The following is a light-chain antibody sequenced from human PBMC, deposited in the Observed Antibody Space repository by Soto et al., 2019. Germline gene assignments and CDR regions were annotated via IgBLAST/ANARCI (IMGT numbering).Light chain of an antibody. Sequence: EIILTQSPASLSVSPGERATLSCRASQSVNNNLAWYQQKRGQAPRLLIYGASTRATGIPGRFRGSGSGTEFTLTITSLQSEDFATYYCQHLNTYPFTFGPGTKVEIK. CDR1: QSVNNN. J-gene: IGKJ3*01. V-gene: IGKV3-15*01. CDR3: QHLNTYPFT. CDR2: GAS.